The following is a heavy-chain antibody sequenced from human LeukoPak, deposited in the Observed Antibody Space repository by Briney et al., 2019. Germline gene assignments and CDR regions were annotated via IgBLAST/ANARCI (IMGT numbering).Heavy chain of an antibody. CDR3: ARSGGYFDWSQSNFYYYGMDV. CDR2: IYYSGST. D-gene: IGHD3-9*01. CDR1: GGSISSYY. Sequence: SETLSLTCTVSGGSISSYYWSWIRQPPGKGLEWIGYIYYSGSTNYNPSLKSRVTISVDTSKNQFSLKLSSVTAADTAVYYCARSGGYFDWSQSNFYYYGMDVWGQGTTVTVSS. V-gene: IGHV4-59*01. J-gene: IGHJ6*02.